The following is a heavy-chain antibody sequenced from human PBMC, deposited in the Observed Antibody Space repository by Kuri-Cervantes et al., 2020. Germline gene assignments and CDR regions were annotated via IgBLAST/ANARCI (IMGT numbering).Heavy chain of an antibody. Sequence: SETLSLTCTVSGGSIDTYYWTWIRQPPGKGLEWIGYTYYISSANYNPSLKSRGHISVDRSKNQISLKLTSVTTADTAVYYCARVPRYLRYFDWYSINYFDYWGQGTLVTVSS. CDR1: GGSIDTYY. CDR2: TYYISSA. D-gene: IGHD3-9*01. CDR3: ARVPRYLRYFDWYSINYFDY. J-gene: IGHJ4*02. V-gene: IGHV4-59*01.